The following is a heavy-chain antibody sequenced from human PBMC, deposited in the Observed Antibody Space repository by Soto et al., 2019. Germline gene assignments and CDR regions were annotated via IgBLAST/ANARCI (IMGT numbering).Heavy chain of an antibody. CDR2: IYYSGST. D-gene: IGHD1-26*01. CDR3: ARREGRSYYYYYGMDV. Sequence: SETLSLTCTVSGGSISSSSYYWGWIRQPPGKGLEWIGSIYYSGSTYYNPSLKSRVTISVDTSKNQFSLKLSSVTAADTAVYYCARREGRSYYYYYGMDVWGQGTTVTVSS. J-gene: IGHJ6*02. V-gene: IGHV4-39*01. CDR1: GGSISSSSYY.